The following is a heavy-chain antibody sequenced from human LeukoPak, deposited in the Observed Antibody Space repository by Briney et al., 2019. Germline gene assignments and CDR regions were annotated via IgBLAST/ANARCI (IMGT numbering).Heavy chain of an antibody. CDR1: GGSFSGYY. J-gene: IGHJ4*02. V-gene: IGHV4-34*01. D-gene: IGHD3-3*01. CDR3: ARGRGASPYYDFWSGYYSGLFDY. CDR2: INHSGST. Sequence: PSETLSLTCAVYGGSFSGYYWSWIRQPPGKGLEWIGEINHSGSTNYNPSLKSRVTISVDTSKNQFSLKLSSVTAADTAVYYCARGRGASPYYDFWSGYYSGLFDYWGQGTLVTVSS.